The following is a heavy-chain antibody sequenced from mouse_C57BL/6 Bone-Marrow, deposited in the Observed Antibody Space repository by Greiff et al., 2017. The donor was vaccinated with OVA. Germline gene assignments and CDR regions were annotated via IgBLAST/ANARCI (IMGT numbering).Heavy chain of an antibody. CDR1: GYTFTSYW. V-gene: IGHV1-52*01. CDR2: IDPSDSET. J-gene: IGHJ4*01. CDR3: AREKGGYLYYAMDY. D-gene: IGHD2-2*01. Sequence: QVQLQQPGAELVRPGSSVKLSCKASGYTFTSYWMHWVKQRPIQGLEWIGNIDPSDSETHYNQKFKDKATLTVDKSSSTAYMQLSSLTSEDSAVYYYAREKGGYLYYAMDYWGQGTSVTVSS.